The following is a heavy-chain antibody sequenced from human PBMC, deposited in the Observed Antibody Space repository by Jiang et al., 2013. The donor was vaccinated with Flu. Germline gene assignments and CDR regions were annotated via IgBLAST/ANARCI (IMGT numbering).Heavy chain of an antibody. CDR3: ARDPLHPYVAAAERVGSDWFDP. Sequence: KPSETLSLTCTVSGGSISSSSYYWGWIRQPPGKGLEWIGSIYYSGSTYYNPSLKSRVTISVDTSKNQFSLKLSSVTAADTAVYYCARDPLHPYVAAAERVGSDWFDPWGQGTLVTVSS. J-gene: IGHJ5*02. D-gene: IGHD6-13*01. CDR1: GGSISSSSYY. CDR2: IYYSGST. V-gene: IGHV4-39*07.